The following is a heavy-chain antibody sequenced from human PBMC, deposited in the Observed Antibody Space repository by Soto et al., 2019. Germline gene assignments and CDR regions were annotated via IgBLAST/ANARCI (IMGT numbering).Heavy chain of an antibody. CDR2: IWYDGSNK. Sequence: QVQLVESGGGVVQPGRSLRLSCAASGFTFSSYGMHWVRQAPGKGLEWVAVIWYDGSNKYYADSVKGRFTISRDNSKNTLYVQMNSLRAEETAVYYCAKFNTVTTWPWGQGTLVTVSS. V-gene: IGHV3-33*08. J-gene: IGHJ5*02. CDR1: GFTFSSYG. CDR3: AKFNTVTTWP. D-gene: IGHD4-17*01.